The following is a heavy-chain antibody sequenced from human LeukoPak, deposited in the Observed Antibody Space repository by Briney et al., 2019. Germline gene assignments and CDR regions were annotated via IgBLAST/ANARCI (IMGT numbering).Heavy chain of an antibody. CDR2: VDPEDGET. J-gene: IGHJ4*02. CDR1: GYTLTELS. D-gene: IGHD2-15*01. Sequence: ASVKVSCKVSGYTLTELSMHWVRQAPGKGLEWMGLVDPEDGETIYAEKFQGRVTITADTSTDTAYMELSSLRSEDTAVYYCATGRYCSGGSCYLDYWGQGTLVTVSS. CDR3: ATGRYCSGGSCYLDY. V-gene: IGHV1-24*01.